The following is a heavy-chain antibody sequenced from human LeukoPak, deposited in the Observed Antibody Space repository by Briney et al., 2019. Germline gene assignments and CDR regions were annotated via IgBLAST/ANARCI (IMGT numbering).Heavy chain of an antibody. CDR1: GGSFSGYY. J-gene: IGHJ6*04. V-gene: IGHV4-34*01. CDR3: ARGYSGYGLGV. D-gene: IGHD5-12*01. Sequence: SETLSLTCAVYGGSFSGYYWSWIRQPPGKGLEWIGEINHSGSTNYNPSLKSRVTISVDTSKNQFSLKLSSVTAADTAVYYCARGYSGYGLGVWGKGTTVTVSS. CDR2: INHSGST.